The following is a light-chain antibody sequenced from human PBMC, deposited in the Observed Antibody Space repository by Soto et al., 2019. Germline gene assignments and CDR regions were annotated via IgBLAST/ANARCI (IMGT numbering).Light chain of an antibody. J-gene: IGLJ2*01. CDR1: SSDVGGYNY. Sequence: QSVLSQPASMSGSPGQSITISCTGTSSDVGGYNYVSWYRQYPGKAPKLIIYDVNNRPSEVSNRFSGSKSGNTASLTISGLQADDEADYYCSSHSSSSTLVVFGGGTKLTVL. CDR2: DVN. CDR3: SSHSSSSTLVV. V-gene: IGLV2-14*03.